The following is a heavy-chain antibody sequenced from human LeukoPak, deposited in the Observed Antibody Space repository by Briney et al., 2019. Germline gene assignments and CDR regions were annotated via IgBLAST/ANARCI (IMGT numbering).Heavy chain of an antibody. CDR2: IRYDGSKK. CDR3: ANSGWSPKA. CDR1: GFTFGDYA. V-gene: IGHV3-30*02. Sequence: GGSLRLSCTASGFTFGDYAMSWFRQAPGKGLEWVAFIRYDGSKKYYADSVKGRFTISRDNSKNTLYLQMNSLRAEDTAVYSCANSGWSPKAWGQGTLVTVSS. D-gene: IGHD6-19*01. J-gene: IGHJ5*02.